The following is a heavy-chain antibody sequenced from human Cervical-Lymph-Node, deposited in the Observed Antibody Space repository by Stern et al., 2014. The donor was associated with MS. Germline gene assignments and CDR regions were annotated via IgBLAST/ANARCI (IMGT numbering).Heavy chain of an antibody. CDR3: ARGRGTVAIDY. D-gene: IGHD4-23*01. CDR2: IWYDGSNK. CDR1: GFTFSSYG. Sequence: DQLVESGGGVVQPGRSLRLSCAASGFTFSSYGMHWVRQAPGKGLEWVAVIWYDGSNKYYADSVKGRFTISRDNSKNTLYLQMNSLRAEDTAVYYCARGRGTVAIDYWGQGTLVTVSS. V-gene: IGHV3-33*01. J-gene: IGHJ4*02.